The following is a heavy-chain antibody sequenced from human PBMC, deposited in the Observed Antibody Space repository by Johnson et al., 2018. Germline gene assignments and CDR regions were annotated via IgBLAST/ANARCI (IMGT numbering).Heavy chain of an antibody. CDR1: GFTVSSNS. CDR3: AKGTLYSSSFAFDI. V-gene: IGHV3-53*01. J-gene: IGHJ3*02. CDR2: IYSGGST. Sequence: VQLVQSGGGLIQXGGSLRLSCAASGFTVSSNSMSWVRQAPGKGLEWVSVIYSGGSTYYADSVKGRFTISRDNSKNTLYLQMNSLRAEDTAVYYCAKGTLYSSSFAFDIWGQGTMVTVSA. D-gene: IGHD6-13*01.